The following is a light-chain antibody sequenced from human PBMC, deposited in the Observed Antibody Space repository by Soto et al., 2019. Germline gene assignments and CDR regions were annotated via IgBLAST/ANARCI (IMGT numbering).Light chain of an antibody. CDR3: SSHTSGSTRV. CDR2: EVT. J-gene: IGLJ1*01. V-gene: IGLV2-14*01. Sequence: ALTQPASVSGSPGLSITISCTGTSSDIGGYDYVSWYQQHPDKAPKLMIYEVTNRPSGVSNRFSGSKSGNTASLTISGLQAEDEADYYCSSHTSGSTRVFGNGTKVTVL. CDR1: SSDIGGYDY.